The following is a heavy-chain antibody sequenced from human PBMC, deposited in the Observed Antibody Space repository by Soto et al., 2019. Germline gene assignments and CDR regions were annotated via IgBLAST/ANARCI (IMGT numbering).Heavy chain of an antibody. Sequence: PSETLSLTCTVSGGSISSSSYYWGWIRQPPGKGLEWIGYIYYSGSTNYNPSLKSRVTISVDTSKNQFSLKLSSVTAADTAVYYCARDPSYGDYEDGYYYYYGMDVWGKGTTVTVSS. CDR1: GGSISSSSYY. V-gene: IGHV4-61*01. D-gene: IGHD4-17*01. CDR2: IYYSGST. J-gene: IGHJ6*04. CDR3: ARDPSYGDYEDGYYYYYGMDV.